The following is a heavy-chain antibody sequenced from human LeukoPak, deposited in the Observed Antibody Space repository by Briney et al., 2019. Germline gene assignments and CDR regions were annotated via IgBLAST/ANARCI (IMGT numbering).Heavy chain of an antibody. D-gene: IGHD2-2*01. J-gene: IGHJ4*02. V-gene: IGHV4-31*03. CDR3: ATGEYCSSTSCQNSYFDY. CDR2: IYYSGST. CDR1: GGSISSGGYY. Sequence: PSQTLFLTCTVSGGSISSGGYYWSWIRQHPGKGLEWIGHIYYSGSTYYNPSLKSRVTISVDTSKNQFSLKLSSVTAADTAVYYCATGEYCSSTSCQNSYFDYWGQGTLVTVSS.